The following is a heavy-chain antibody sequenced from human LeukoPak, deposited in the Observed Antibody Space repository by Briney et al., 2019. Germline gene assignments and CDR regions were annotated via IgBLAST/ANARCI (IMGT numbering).Heavy chain of an antibody. D-gene: IGHD4-17*01. Sequence: SETLSLTCAVYGGSFSGYYWSWIRQPPGKGLEWIGEINHSGSTNYNPSLKSRVTISVDTSKNQFSLKLSSVTAADTAVYYCARGGYGDYPGAFDIWGQGTMVTVSS. CDR3: ARGGYGDYPGAFDI. V-gene: IGHV4-34*01. CDR2: INHSGST. CDR1: GGSFSGYY. J-gene: IGHJ3*02.